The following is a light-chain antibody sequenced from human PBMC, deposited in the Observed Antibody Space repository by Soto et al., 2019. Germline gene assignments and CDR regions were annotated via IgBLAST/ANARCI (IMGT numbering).Light chain of an antibody. V-gene: IGLV2-8*01. CDR2: EVI. Sequence: QSALTQPPSASGSPGQSVTISCTGTSSDVGGYDFVSWYQQHPGKAPKLMIYEVIKRPSGVPDRFSGSKSGNTASLTVSGLQAEDEADYYCSSYSRSSFYVFGTGTKVTV. J-gene: IGLJ1*01. CDR3: SSYSRSSFYV. CDR1: SSDVGGYDF.